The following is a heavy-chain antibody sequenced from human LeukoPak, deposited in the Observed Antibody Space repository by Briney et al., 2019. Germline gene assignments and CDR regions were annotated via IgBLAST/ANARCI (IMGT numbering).Heavy chain of an antibody. CDR3: AKDPAYHIVLMVYAIGPFDY. V-gene: IGHV3-30*02. CDR2: IRYDGSNK. Sequence: GGSLRLSCAASGFTFSSYGMHWVRQAPGKGLEWVAFIRYDGSNKYYADSVKGRFTISRDNSKNTLYLQMNSLRAEDTAVYYCAKDPAYHIVLMVYAIGPFDYWGQGTLVTVSS. CDR1: GFTFSSYG. J-gene: IGHJ4*02. D-gene: IGHD2-8*01.